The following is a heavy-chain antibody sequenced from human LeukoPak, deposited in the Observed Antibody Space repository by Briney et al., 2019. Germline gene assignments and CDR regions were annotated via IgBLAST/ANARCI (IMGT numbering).Heavy chain of an antibody. Sequence: SETLSLTCAVYGGSFSGYYWSWIRQPPGKGLEWIGEINHSGSTNYNPSLKSRVTISVDTSKNQFSLKLGSVTAADTAVYYCAREHTGFDYWGQGTLVTVSS. J-gene: IGHJ4*02. D-gene: IGHD1-14*01. V-gene: IGHV4-34*01. CDR2: INHSGST. CDR1: GGSFSGYY. CDR3: AREHTGFDY.